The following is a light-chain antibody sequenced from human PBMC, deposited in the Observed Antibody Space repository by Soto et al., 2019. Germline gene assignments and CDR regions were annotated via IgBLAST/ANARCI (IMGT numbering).Light chain of an antibody. V-gene: IGKV3-20*01. J-gene: IGKJ2*01. CDR1: QSVSRSY. Sequence: EIVLTQSPGTLSLSPGERATLSCRASQSVSRSYLAWYQQKPGQAPRLLIYGASSRATGVPDRFSASGSVTDFNLTISRLEPEDFAMYYCQQYGSSPPYTFGQGTKLEIK. CDR2: GAS. CDR3: QQYGSSPPYT.